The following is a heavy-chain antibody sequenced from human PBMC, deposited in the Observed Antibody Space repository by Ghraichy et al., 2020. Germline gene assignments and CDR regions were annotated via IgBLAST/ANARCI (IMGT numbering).Heavy chain of an antibody. D-gene: IGHD3-10*01. Sequence: GGSLRLSCAASGFTFSSYWMTWVRQAPSKGLEWVANINQDGSEKYYVDSVRGRFAISRDNPKNSLYLQMNSLRAEDTAVYYCARGRRLTLVQGVGGYIGYWGQGTLVPVFS. J-gene: IGHJ4*02. CDR2: INQDGSEK. V-gene: IGHV3-7*01. CDR3: ARGRRLTLVQGVGGYIGY. CDR1: GFTFSSYW.